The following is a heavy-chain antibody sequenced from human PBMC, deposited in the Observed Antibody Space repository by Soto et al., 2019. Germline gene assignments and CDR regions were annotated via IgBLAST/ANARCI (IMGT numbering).Heavy chain of an antibody. CDR1: GYTFTSYA. CDR3: ARSLQVVPAAIAY. Sequence: QVQLVQSGAEVKKPGASVKVSCKASGYTFTSYAMHWVRQAPGQRREWMGWINAGNGNTKYSQKFQGRVTITRDTSASTAYMELSSLRSEDTAVYYCARSLQVVPAAIAYWGQGTLVTVSS. V-gene: IGHV1-3*01. D-gene: IGHD2-2*02. J-gene: IGHJ4*02. CDR2: INAGNGNT.